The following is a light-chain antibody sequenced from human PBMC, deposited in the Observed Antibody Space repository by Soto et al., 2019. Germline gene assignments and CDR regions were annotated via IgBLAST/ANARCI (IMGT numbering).Light chain of an antibody. V-gene: IGLV2-11*01. J-gene: IGLJ2*01. CDR2: DVT. CDR1: SSDIGDSNY. CDR3: CSYAGSYTLV. Sequence: QSVLTQPRSVSGPPGQSVTISCTGTSSDIGDSNYVSWYQQHPGKAPKLLIYDVTRQPSGVPDRFSGSKSGNTASLTISGLQAEDEADYFCCSYAGSYTLVFGGGTKVTVL.